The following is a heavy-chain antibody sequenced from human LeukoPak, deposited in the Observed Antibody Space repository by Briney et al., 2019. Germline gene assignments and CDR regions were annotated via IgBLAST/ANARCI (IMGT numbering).Heavy chain of an antibody. V-gene: IGHV3-33*01. CDR3: ARGSQSTWGFFAY. J-gene: IGHJ4*02. D-gene: IGHD1-1*01. CDR1: GFTFSNYG. CDR2: IWYDGSNE. Sequence: PGRSLRLSCAASGFTFSNYGMHWVRQTPGKGLQWVAVIWYDGSNEYYTGSVKGRFTIPRDNAHNTLYLQMNSLRAEDTAVYYCARGSQSTWGFFAYWGQGTRVTVSS.